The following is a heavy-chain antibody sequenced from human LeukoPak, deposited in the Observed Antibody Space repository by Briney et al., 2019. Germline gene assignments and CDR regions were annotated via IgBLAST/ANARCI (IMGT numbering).Heavy chain of an antibody. D-gene: IGHD2-8*01. J-gene: IGHJ6*03. V-gene: IGHV3-23*01. CDR2: ISDSGVST. CDR1: GFTFSSYA. CDR3: AKGDGDYHYMDV. Sequence: GGSLRLSCAASGFTFSSYAMSWVRQAPRKGLEWVSAISDSGVSTYYADSVKGRFTISRDNSKNTLYLQMNRLRAEDTAVYYCAKGDGDYHYMDVWGKGTTVTVSS.